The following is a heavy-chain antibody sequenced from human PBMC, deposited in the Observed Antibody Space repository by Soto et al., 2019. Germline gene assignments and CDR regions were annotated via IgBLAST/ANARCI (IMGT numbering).Heavy chain of an antibody. CDR1: GLTCIDYY. CDR2: SSSSGSTI. Sequence: GGSLRLSCTASGLTCIDYYMSWIRQAPEKGLEGVSYSSSSGSTIYYADSVKGRFTISRDNAKNSLYLQMNSLRAEDTAVYYCASPRVPYGDYVNYWGQGTLVTVSS. V-gene: IGHV3-11*01. D-gene: IGHD4-17*01. CDR3: ASPRVPYGDYVNY. J-gene: IGHJ4*02.